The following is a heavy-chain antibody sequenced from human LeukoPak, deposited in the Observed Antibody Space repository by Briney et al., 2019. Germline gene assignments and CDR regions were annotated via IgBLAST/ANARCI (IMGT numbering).Heavy chain of an antibody. CDR3: AKDRGPTVGHFDY. CDR2: IRYDGSNK. J-gene: IGHJ4*02. D-gene: IGHD4-23*01. Sequence: PGGSLRLSCAASGFTFSSYGMHWVRQAPGKGLEWVAFIRYDGSNKYYADSVKGRFTISRDNSKNTLYLQMNSLRAEDTAVYYCAKDRGPTVGHFDYWGQGTLVTVSS. CDR1: GFTFSSYG. V-gene: IGHV3-30*02.